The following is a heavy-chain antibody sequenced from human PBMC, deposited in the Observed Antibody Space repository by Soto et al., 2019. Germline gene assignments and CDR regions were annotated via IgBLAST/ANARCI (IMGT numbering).Heavy chain of an antibody. CDR3: NTGVKGIAAAGDNY. J-gene: IGHJ4*02. CDR1: GFTFSNAW. V-gene: IGHV3-15*01. D-gene: IGHD6-25*01. CDR2: IKSKTDGGTT. Sequence: GGSLRLSCAASGFTFSNAWMSWVRQAPGKGLEWVGRIKSKTDGGTTDYAAPVKGRFTISRDDAKNTLYMQMNSLKNEDNAAYYYNTGVKGIAAAGDNYWGQETLVTVSA.